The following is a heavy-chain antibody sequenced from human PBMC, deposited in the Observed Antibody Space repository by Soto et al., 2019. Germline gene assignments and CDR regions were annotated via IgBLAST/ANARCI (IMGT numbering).Heavy chain of an antibody. CDR1: GNTXSNFG. Sequence: SXKVSFKASGNTXSNFGVPLVRQAPGQGLEWMGWISAYTDDPNYAQKFQGRVTMTIDTSTITAYLDLRSLTSDDTDVYYCARVIPGAEAWFDPWGQGTLGTVSS. CDR2: ISAYTDDP. CDR3: ARVIPGAEAWFDP. V-gene: IGHV1-18*01. D-gene: IGHD2-2*01. J-gene: IGHJ5*02.